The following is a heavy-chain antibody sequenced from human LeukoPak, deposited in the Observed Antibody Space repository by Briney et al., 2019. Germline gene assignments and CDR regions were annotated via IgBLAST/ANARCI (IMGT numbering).Heavy chain of an antibody. D-gene: IGHD2-2*01. V-gene: IGHV3-48*04. CDR3: ARDLEGSCYDY. CDR1: GFSFSNFS. Sequence: PGGSLRLSCAASGFSFSNFSMNWVRQAPGEGLEWVSHIGSSSRTIYVDSVKGRFTISRDNAKNSLYLQMSSLRAEDTAIYYCARDLEGSCYDYWGQGTLVTVSS. J-gene: IGHJ4*02. CDR2: IGSSSRTI.